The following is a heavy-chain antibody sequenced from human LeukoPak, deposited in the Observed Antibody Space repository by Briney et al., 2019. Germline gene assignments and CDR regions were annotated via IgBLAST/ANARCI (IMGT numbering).Heavy chain of an antibody. CDR1: GGSFSGHY. D-gene: IGHD5-12*01. CDR2: IHPSGST. CDR3: ARDRTGYIGYEGDPFDI. V-gene: IGHV4-4*07. J-gene: IGHJ3*02. Sequence: SETLSLTCIVSGGSFSGHYWSWIRQSAGKGPEWIGRIHPSGSTNYNPSLRSRLTMSVDTSKDQFSLKLTSVTAADTAVYYCARDRTGYIGYEGDPFDIWGQGTMVTVSS.